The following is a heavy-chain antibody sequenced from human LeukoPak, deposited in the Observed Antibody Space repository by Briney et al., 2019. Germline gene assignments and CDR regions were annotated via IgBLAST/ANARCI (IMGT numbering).Heavy chain of an antibody. V-gene: IGHV3-30*03. D-gene: IGHD3-22*01. J-gene: IGHJ4*02. CDR3: AIGFEYYYDSSGYPPFDY. CDR2: ISYDGSNK. Sequence: PGGSLRLSCAASGFTFSSYSMHWVRQAPGKGLEWVAVISYDGSNKYYADSVKGRFTISRDNSKNTLYLQMNSLRAEDTAVYYCAIGFEYYYDSSGYPPFDYWGQGTLVTVSS. CDR1: GFTFSSYS.